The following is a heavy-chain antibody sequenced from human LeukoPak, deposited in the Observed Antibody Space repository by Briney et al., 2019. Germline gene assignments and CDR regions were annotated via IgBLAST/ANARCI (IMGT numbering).Heavy chain of an antibody. Sequence: PGGSLRLSCAASGFTFDDYGMSWVRQAPGKGLEWVSGINWNGGSTGYADSVKGRFTISRDNAKNSLYLQMNSLRAEDTALYYCAKDIYYGSSGTMDVWGKGTTVTVSS. V-gene: IGHV3-20*04. CDR3: AKDIYYGSSGTMDV. J-gene: IGHJ6*03. CDR2: INWNGGST. D-gene: IGHD3-22*01. CDR1: GFTFDDYG.